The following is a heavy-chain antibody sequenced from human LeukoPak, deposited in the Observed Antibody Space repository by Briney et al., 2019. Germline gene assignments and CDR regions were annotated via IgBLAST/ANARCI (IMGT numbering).Heavy chain of an antibody. V-gene: IGHV4-39*01. CDR2: IYYSGST. CDR3: ASRGAGKLYDY. D-gene: IGHD1-26*01. J-gene: IGHJ4*02. CDR1: GGSISSSSYY. Sequence: TSETLSRTCTVSGGSISSSSYYWGWIRQPPGKGLEWIGSIYYSGSTYYNPSLKSRVTISVDTSKNQFSLKLSSVTAADTAVYYCASRGAGKLYDYWGQGTLVTVSS.